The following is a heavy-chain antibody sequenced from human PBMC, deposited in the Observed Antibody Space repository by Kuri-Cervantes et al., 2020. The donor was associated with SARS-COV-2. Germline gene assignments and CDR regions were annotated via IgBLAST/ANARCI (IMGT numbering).Heavy chain of an antibody. J-gene: IGHJ4*02. CDR1: GGSISSYY. CDR2: ISYSGNT. D-gene: IGHD5-18*01. V-gene: IGHV4-59*01. Sequence: SETLSLTCTVSGGSISSYYWSWIRQPPGKGLEWIGYISYSGNTNYNPSLKSRVTISVDTSKNQFSLRLSSVTAADTAVYYCARDLNGQLWSTGLGYWGQGTLVTVSS. CDR3: ARDLNGQLWSTGLGY.